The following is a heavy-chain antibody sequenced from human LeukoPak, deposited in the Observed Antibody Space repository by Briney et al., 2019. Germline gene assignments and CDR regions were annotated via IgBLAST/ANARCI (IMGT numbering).Heavy chain of an antibody. CDR2: IIPIFGTA. J-gene: IGHJ4*02. V-gene: IGHV1-69*01. CDR3: ARGGTRIAVAGPLDY. D-gene: IGHD6-19*01. CDR1: GGTFSSYA. Sequence: GASVKVSCKASGGTFSSYAISWVRQAPGQGLEWMGGIIPIFGTANYAQKFQGRVTITADESTSTAYMELSSLRSEDTAVYYCARGGTRIAVAGPLDYWGQGTLVTVSS.